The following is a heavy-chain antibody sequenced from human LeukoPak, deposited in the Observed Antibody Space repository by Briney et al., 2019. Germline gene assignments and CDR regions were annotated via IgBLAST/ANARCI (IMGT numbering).Heavy chain of an antibody. D-gene: IGHD3-3*01. CDR1: GGSLSSYY. V-gene: IGHV4-4*09. CDR2: IYTSGST. CDR3: ARRSWSGYEHDY. J-gene: IGHJ4*02. Sequence: SETLSLTCTVSGGSLSSYYWSWIRQPPGKGLEWIGYIYTSGSTNYNPPLKSRVTISVDASKNQFSLKLSSVTAADTAVCYCARRSWSGYEHDYWGQGTLVTVSS.